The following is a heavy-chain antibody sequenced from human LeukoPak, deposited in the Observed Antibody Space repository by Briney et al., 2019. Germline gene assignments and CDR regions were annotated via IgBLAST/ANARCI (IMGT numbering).Heavy chain of an antibody. CDR2: INPNSGGT. CDR1: GYTFTGHY. J-gene: IGHJ4*02. V-gene: IGHV1-2*06. D-gene: IGHD5-18*01. CDR3: ARGIDTAMANNDY. Sequence: ASVKVSCKASGYTFTGHYMHWVRQAPGQGLEWMGRINPNSGGTNYAQKFQGRVTMTRDTSICTAYMELSRLRSDDTAVYYCARGIDTAMANNDYWGQGTLVTVSS.